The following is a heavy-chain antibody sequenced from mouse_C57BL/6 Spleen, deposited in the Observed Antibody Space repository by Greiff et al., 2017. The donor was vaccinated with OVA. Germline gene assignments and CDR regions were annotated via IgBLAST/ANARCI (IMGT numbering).Heavy chain of an antibody. D-gene: IGHD1-1*01. CDR2: IYPGSGST. V-gene: IGHV1-55*01. CDR1: GYTFTSYW. Sequence: VQLQQPGAELVKPGASVKMSCKASGYTFTSYWITWVKQRPGQGLEWIGDIYPGSGSTNYNEKFKSKATLTVDTSSSTAYMQLSSLTSEDSAVYYCALLYYYGSTFYWYFDVWGTGTTVTVSS. CDR3: ALLYYYGSTFYWYFDV. J-gene: IGHJ1*03.